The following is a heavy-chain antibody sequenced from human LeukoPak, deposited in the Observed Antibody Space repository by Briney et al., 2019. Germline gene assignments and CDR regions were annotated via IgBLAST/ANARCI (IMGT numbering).Heavy chain of an antibody. CDR3: ARLRYDSSGYRSSSYYLEY. CDR2: IYYSGST. CDR1: GGSISSYY. J-gene: IGHJ4*02. Sequence: PSETLSLTCTVSGGSISSYYWNWIRQPPGKGLEWIGYIYYSGSTNYNPSLKSRVTISVDTSKNQFSLKLSAVTAADTAVYYCARLRYDSSGYRSSSYYLEYWGRGTLVTVSS. D-gene: IGHD3-22*01. V-gene: IGHV4-59*01.